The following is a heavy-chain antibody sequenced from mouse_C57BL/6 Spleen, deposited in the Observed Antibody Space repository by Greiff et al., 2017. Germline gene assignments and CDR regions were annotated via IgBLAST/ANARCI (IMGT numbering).Heavy chain of an antibody. D-gene: IGHD1-1*01. J-gene: IGHJ2*01. CDR3: TRRGTTVVASYDFDY. CDR2: IDPETGGT. V-gene: IGHV1-15*01. Sequence: QVQLKQSGAELVRPGASVTLSCKASGYTFTDYEMHWVKQTPVHGLEWIGAIDPETGGTAYNQKFKGKAILTADKSSSTAYMERRSLTSEDSAVYYCTRRGTTVVASYDFDYWGQGTTLTVSS. CDR1: GYTFTDYE.